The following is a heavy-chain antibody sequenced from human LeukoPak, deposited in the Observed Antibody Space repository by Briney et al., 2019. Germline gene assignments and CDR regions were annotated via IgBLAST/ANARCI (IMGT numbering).Heavy chain of an antibody. CDR2: ISSSGSTI. D-gene: IGHD3-10*01. Sequence: GGSLRLPCAASGFTFSDYYMSWIRQAPGKGLEGVSYISSSGSTIYYADSVKGRFTISRDNAKNSLYLQMNSLRAEDTAVYYCASQPDGSGSYYPDSWGQGTLVTVSS. V-gene: IGHV3-11*01. J-gene: IGHJ4*02. CDR1: GFTFSDYY. CDR3: ASQPDGSGSYYPDS.